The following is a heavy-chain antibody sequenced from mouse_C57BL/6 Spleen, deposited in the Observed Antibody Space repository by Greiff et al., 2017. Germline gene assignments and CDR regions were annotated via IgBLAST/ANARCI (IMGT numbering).Heavy chain of an antibody. J-gene: IGHJ1*03. D-gene: IGHD1-1*01. Sequence: QVQLQQSGPGLVQPSQSLSITCTVSGFSLTSYGVHWVRQSPGKGLEWLGVIWSGGSTDYNAAFISRLSISKDNSKSQVFFKMNSLQADDTAIYYCARNHLITTVVATRYWYFDVWGTGTTVTVSS. V-gene: IGHV2-2*01. CDR1: GFSLTSYG. CDR2: IWSGGST. CDR3: ARNHLITTVVATRYWYFDV.